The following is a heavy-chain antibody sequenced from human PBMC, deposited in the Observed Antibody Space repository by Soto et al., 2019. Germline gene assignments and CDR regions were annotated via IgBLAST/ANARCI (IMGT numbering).Heavy chain of an antibody. J-gene: IGHJ4*02. CDR1: GFSLSTSGVA. CDR2: IYWDDDK. CDR3: VHSYKSSAYYLFDF. D-gene: IGHD3-22*01. Sequence: QITLKESGPTLVKPTQTLTLTCTFSGFSLSTSGVAVGWIRQPPGKALEWLALIYWDDDKRYSPSLKSRLTITKETSKNQVVLTMTNMDPVDTATYYCVHSYKSSAYYLFDFWGQGTLVTVSS. V-gene: IGHV2-5*02.